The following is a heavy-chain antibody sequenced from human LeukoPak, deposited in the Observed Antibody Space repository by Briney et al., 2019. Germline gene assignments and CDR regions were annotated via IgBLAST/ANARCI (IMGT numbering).Heavy chain of an antibody. CDR1: GFTFSNAW. CDR3: TTVTMVRDYDY. J-gene: IGHJ4*02. D-gene: IGHD3-10*01. CDR2: IKKKGDGGTT. Sequence: GSLRLSCAASGFTFSNAWMSWVRQAPGKGLEWVGRIKKKGDGGTTDYAAPVKGRFSISRDDSKNMLYLEMNNLKIEDTAVYYCTTVTMVRDYDYWGQGTLVTVSS. V-gene: IGHV3-15*01.